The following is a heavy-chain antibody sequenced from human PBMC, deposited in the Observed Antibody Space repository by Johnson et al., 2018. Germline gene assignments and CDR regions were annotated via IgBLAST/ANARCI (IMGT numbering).Heavy chain of an antibody. D-gene: IGHD3-3*01. Sequence: PGQGLEWMGWISAYNGKTHYAQKPQGKVSMTTDTSTSTAYMELRSLRSDDTAVYYCARDASEWSSVYYYDGMDVWGQGTTVTVSS. J-gene: IGHJ6*02. CDR2: ISAYNGKT. V-gene: IGHV1-18*01. CDR3: ARDASEWSSVYYYDGMDV.